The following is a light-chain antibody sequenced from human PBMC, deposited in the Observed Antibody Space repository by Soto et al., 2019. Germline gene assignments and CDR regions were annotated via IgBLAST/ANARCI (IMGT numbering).Light chain of an antibody. V-gene: IGKV3-11*01. CDR2: DAT. J-gene: IGKJ4*01. CDR1: QSVTWY. Sequence: EIVLTQSPATLSLSPGERATLSCRASQSVTWYLAWYQQKPGQAPRLLIYDATNRATGIPARFSGSGSGTDFTLTISGLEPEDFAVYYCQQRTTWLTFGGGTRVEI. CDR3: QQRTTWLT.